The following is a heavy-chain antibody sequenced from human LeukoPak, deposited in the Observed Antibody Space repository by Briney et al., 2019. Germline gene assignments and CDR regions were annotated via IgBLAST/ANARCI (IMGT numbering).Heavy chain of an antibody. CDR2: IWYDGSNK. CDR3: ARDLETLALTTPVGY. CDR1: GFTFSSYG. Sequence: GGSLRLSCAASGFTFSSYGMHWVRQAPGKGLEWVAVIWYDGSNKYYADSVKGRFTISRDNSKITLYLQMNSLRAEDTAVYYCARDLETLALTTPVGYWGQGTLVTVSS. D-gene: IGHD3-22*01. J-gene: IGHJ4*02. V-gene: IGHV3-33*01.